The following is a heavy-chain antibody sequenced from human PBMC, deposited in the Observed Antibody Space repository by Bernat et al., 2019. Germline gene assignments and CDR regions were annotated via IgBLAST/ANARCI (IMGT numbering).Heavy chain of an antibody. CDR1: GFTFSSYA. J-gene: IGHJ6*02. V-gene: IGHV3-30-3*01. CDR3: ARGMTTVTSNPDYYYYGMDV. Sequence: QVQLVESGGGVVQPGRSLRLSCAASGFTFSSYAMHWVRQAPGKGLEWVAVISYDGSNKYYADTGEGRFTISRDNSKNTLYLQMNSLRAEDTAVYYCARGMTTVTSNPDYYYYGMDVWGQGTTVTVSS. D-gene: IGHD4-17*01. CDR2: ISYDGSNK.